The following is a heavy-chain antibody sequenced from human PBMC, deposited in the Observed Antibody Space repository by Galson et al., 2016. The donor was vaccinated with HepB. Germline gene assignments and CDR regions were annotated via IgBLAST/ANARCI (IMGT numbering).Heavy chain of an antibody. Sequence: SLRLSCAASGFNFGNYGMSWVRQAPGMGLEWVANIKEDGSEKYLVDSLKGRFTISRDNAYNSLYLQMNSLRAEDTAVYYCAREAVAGDVGAFEIWGKGTMVTVSS. V-gene: IGHV3-7*01. J-gene: IGHJ3*02. CDR3: AREAVAGDVGAFEI. D-gene: IGHD6-19*01. CDR1: GFNFGNYG. CDR2: IKEDGSEK.